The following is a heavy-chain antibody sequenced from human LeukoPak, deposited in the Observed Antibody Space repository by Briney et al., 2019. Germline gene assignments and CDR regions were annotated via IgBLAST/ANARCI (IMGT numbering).Heavy chain of an antibody. Sequence: PGGSLRLSCAASGFTFSSYEMNWVRQAPGKGLERVSYISSSGSTIYYADSVRGRFTISRDNAKNSLYLQMNSLRAEDTAVYYCAGGGYSTPYWGQGTLVTVSS. J-gene: IGHJ4*02. V-gene: IGHV3-48*03. CDR2: ISSSGSTI. CDR3: AGGGYSTPY. D-gene: IGHD6-13*01. CDR1: GFTFSSYE.